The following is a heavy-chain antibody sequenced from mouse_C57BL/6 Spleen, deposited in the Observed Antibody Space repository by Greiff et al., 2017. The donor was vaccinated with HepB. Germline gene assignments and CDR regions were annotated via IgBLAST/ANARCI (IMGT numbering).Heavy chain of an antibody. Sequence: QVPLQQSGAELARPGDSVKLSCKASGYTFTSYGISWVKRRTGQGLEWIGEVYPRRGNTDYNEKFKGKATLTADKSSSKEYMELRSLTSEDSAANFCARGQLRPYYFGYWGQGTTLSAAS. D-gene: IGHD3-2*02. CDR3: ARGQLRPYYFGY. CDR1: GYTFTSYG. CDR2: VYPRRGNT. V-gene: IGHV1-81*01. J-gene: IGHJ2*01.